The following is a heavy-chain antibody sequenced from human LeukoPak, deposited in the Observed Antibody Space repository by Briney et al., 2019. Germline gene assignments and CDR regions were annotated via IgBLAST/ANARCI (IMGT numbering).Heavy chain of an antibody. D-gene: IGHD3-10*01. Sequence: PGRSLRLSCAASGFTFDDYAMRWVRQAPGKGLEWVSGISWNSGSIGYADSVKGRFTISRDNAKNSLYLQMNSLRAEDTALYYCAKGGLAITMVRGEFDYWGQGTLVTVSS. CDR2: ISWNSGSI. CDR1: GFTFDDYA. J-gene: IGHJ4*02. CDR3: AKGGLAITMVRGEFDY. V-gene: IGHV3-9*01.